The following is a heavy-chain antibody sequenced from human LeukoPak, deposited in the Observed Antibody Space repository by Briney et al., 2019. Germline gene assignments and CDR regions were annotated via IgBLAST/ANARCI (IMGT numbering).Heavy chain of an antibody. J-gene: IGHJ4*02. Sequence: PGGSLRLSCAASGFTFSSYAMSWVRQAPVKGLEWVSAISGSGGSTYYADSVKGRFTISRDNSKNTLYLQMNSLRAEDTAVYYCAKAPLYDILTGPAGFFDYWGQGTLVTVSS. V-gene: IGHV3-23*01. CDR1: GFTFSSYA. CDR3: AKAPLYDILTGPAGFFDY. CDR2: ISGSGGST. D-gene: IGHD3-9*01.